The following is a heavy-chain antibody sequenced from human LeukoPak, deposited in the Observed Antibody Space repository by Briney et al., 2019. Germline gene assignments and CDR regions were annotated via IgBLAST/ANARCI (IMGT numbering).Heavy chain of an antibody. CDR3: ARTSRHYYNSGSDVAPWPAEMDV. V-gene: IGHV4-59*01. D-gene: IGHD3-10*01. Sequence: PSETLSLTCTVSGGSISDYYWTWIRQPPGKGLEWIGYIYSNGNTVYSPSLNSRASISLDTSKNQFVLRLTSVIAADTAVYYCARTSRHYYNSGSDVAPWPAEMDVWGQGTTVTVSS. CDR1: GGSISDYY. CDR2: IYSNGNT. J-gene: IGHJ6*02.